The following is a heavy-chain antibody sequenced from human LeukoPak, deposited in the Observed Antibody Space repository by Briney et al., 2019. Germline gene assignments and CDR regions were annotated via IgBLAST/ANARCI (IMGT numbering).Heavy chain of an antibody. D-gene: IGHD5-18*01. CDR3: AKGRGYSYGYLADY. Sequence: PGGSLRLSCAASGFTFDDYAMHWVRQAPGKGLEWVSGINWNSGSIGCADSVKGRFTISRDNAKNSLYLQMNSLRAEDTALYYCAKGRGYSYGYLADYWGQGTLVTVSS. V-gene: IGHV3-9*01. CDR2: INWNSGSI. CDR1: GFTFDDYA. J-gene: IGHJ4*02.